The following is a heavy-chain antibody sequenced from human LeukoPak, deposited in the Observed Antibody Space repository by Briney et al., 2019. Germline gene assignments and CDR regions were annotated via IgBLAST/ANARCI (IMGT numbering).Heavy chain of an antibody. D-gene: IGHD3-22*01. CDR1: GFTFSDYY. CDR3: ARPGYYDSSGYYYNYYYMDV. CDR2: ISSSGSTI. Sequence: PGGSLRLSCAASGFTFSDYYMSWIRQAPGKGLEWVSYISSSGSTIYYADSVKGRFTISRDNAKNSLYLQMSSLRAEDTAVYYCARPGYYDSSGYYYNYYYMDVWGKGTTVTVSS. V-gene: IGHV3-11*04. J-gene: IGHJ6*03.